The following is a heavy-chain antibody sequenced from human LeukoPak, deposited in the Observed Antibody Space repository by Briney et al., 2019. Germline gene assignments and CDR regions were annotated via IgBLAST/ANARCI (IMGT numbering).Heavy chain of an antibody. Sequence: SQTLSLTCTVSGGSISSGDYYWSWIRQPPGKGLEWIGYIYYSGSTYYNPSLKSRVTISVDTSKNQFSLKLSSVTAADTAVYYCARGLQYYYDRYYFDFWGQGTLVTVSS. CDR2: IYYSGST. V-gene: IGHV4-30-4*08. J-gene: IGHJ4*02. D-gene: IGHD3-22*01. CDR1: GGSISSGDYY. CDR3: ARGLQYYYDRYYFDF.